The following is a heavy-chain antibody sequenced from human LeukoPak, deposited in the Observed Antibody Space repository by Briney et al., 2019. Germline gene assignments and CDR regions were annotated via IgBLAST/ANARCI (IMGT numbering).Heavy chain of an antibody. Sequence: SETLSLTCTVSGGSIGSSSAYWGWVRQPPGKALDWIGSIYYSGSTYYNSSLMSRITISVVASKNQFSLRLRSVTAADTAVYYCAKDQFAFRGVSDYWGQGTLVTVSS. CDR2: IYYSGST. D-gene: IGHD3-10*01. V-gene: IGHV4-39*02. CDR3: AKDQFAFRGVSDY. CDR1: GGSIGSSSAY. J-gene: IGHJ4*02.